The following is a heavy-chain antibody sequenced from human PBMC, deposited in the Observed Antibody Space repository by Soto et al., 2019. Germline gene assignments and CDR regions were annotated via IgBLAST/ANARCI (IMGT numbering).Heavy chain of an antibody. CDR1: GGSISSYY. V-gene: IGHV4-59*01. J-gene: IGHJ4*02. Sequence: SETLSLTCTVSGGSISSYYWSWIRQPPGKGLEWIGYIYYSGSTNYNPSLKSRVTISVDTSKNQFSLKLSSVTAADTAVYYCARVNAMGIAAAGYYFDYWGQGTLVTVSS. CDR2: IYYSGST. D-gene: IGHD6-13*01. CDR3: ARVNAMGIAAAGYYFDY.